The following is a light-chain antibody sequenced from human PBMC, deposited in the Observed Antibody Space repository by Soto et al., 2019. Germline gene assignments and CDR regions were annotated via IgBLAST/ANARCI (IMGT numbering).Light chain of an antibody. CDR1: TNDIGGFNY. J-gene: IGLJ3*02. V-gene: IGLV2-14*01. Sequence: QSALTQPASVSGSPGQSITISCTGTTNDIGGFNYVSWYQHHPGKAPRLIIYEVTNRPSGVSNRFSGSKSGNTASLTISGLQADDETDYYCSSYTTTSTLVFGGGTKLTVL. CDR3: SSYTTTSTLV. CDR2: EVT.